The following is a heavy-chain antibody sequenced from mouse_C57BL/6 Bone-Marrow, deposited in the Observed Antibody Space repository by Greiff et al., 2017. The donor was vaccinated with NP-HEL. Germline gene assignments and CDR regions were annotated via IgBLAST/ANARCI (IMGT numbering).Heavy chain of an antibody. CDR1: GYTFTSYW. J-gene: IGHJ1*03. D-gene: IGHD2-3*01. CDR3: ARWGLLPFWYFDV. Sequence: QVQLQQPGAELVKPGASVKLSCKASGYTFTSYWMHWVKQRPGQGLEWIGMIHPNSGSTNYNEKFKSKATLTVDKSSSTAYMQLSSLTSEDSAVYYWARWGLLPFWYFDVWGTGTTVTVSS. V-gene: IGHV1-64*01. CDR2: IHPNSGST.